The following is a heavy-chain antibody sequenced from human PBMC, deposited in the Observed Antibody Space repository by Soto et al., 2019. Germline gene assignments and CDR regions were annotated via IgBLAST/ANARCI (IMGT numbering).Heavy chain of an antibody. CDR3: ARQAARNYIDS. D-gene: IGHD6-6*01. J-gene: IGHJ4*02. CDR1: VFTFSDYS. Sequence: GSLRLSCVASVFTFSDYSMSWIRQAPGKGLEWLAFIDSRGRTLSYADSVRGRVTISRDNAENSVYLQMDSLRADDTAVYYCARQAARNYIDSWGQGNSVTVSS. V-gene: IGHV3-11*01. CDR2: IDSRGRTL.